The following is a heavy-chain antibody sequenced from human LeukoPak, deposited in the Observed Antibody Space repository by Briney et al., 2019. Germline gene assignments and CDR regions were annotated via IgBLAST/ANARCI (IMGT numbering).Heavy chain of an antibody. Sequence: SVKVSCKASGGTFSSYAISWVRQAPGQGLEWMGRIIPILGIANYAQKFQGRVTITADKSTSTAYMELSSLRSEDTAVYYCARESGMATAGLYYFDYWGQGTLVTVSS. CDR1: GGTFSSYA. CDR3: ARESGMATAGLYYFDY. V-gene: IGHV1-69*04. D-gene: IGHD3-10*01. CDR2: IIPILGIA. J-gene: IGHJ4*02.